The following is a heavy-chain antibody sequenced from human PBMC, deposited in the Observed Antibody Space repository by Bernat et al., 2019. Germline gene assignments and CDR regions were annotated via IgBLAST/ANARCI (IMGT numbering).Heavy chain of an antibody. CDR1: GFTFSSYW. J-gene: IGHJ6*02. D-gene: IGHD3-3*01. V-gene: IGHV3-7*03. Sequence: EVQLVESGGGLVQPGGSLRLSCAASGFTFSSYWMSWVRQAPRKGLEWVANIKQDGSEKYYVESVKGRFTISRDNAKNSLYLKMNSLRAEDTAVYYCAREWGRYDFWSGYWDYYYYGMDVWGQGTTVTVSS. CDR2: IKQDGSEK. CDR3: AREWGRYDFWSGYWDYYYYGMDV.